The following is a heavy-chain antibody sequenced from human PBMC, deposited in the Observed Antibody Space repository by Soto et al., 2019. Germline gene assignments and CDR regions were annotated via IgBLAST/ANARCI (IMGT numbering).Heavy chain of an antibody. CDR3: ARDLGGWTDY. Sequence: QVQLVQSGAEVKKPGASVKVSGKASGYTFTSYAMHWVRQAPGQRLEWMGWINAGNGNTKYSQKFQGRVTITRDTSASTAYIELSSMRSEDTTVYYCARDLGGWTDYWGQGTLVTVSS. J-gene: IGHJ4*02. D-gene: IGHD6-19*01. CDR1: GYTFTSYA. V-gene: IGHV1-3*01. CDR2: INAGNGNT.